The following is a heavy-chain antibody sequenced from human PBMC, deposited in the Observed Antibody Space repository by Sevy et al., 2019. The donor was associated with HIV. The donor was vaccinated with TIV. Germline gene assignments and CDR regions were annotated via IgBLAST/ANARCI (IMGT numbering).Heavy chain of an antibody. Sequence: SETLSLTCTVSGGSISSYYWSWIRQPPGKGLEWIGYIYYSGSTNYNPSLKSRVTISVDTSKNQFSLKLSSVTAADTAVYYCARGGYSYGRGFDYLGQGTLVTVSS. CDR2: IYYSGST. V-gene: IGHV4-59*01. CDR1: GGSISSYY. J-gene: IGHJ4*02. D-gene: IGHD5-18*01. CDR3: ARGGYSYGRGFDY.